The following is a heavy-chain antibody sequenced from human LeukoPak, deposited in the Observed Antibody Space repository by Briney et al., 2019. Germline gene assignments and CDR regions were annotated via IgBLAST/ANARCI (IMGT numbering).Heavy chain of an antibody. CDR1: GYTLTELS. J-gene: IGHJ4*02. Sequence: ASVKVSCKVSGYTLTELSMHWVRQAPGKGLEWMGGFDPEDGETIYAQKFQGRVTMTEDTSTDTAYMELSSLSSEDTAVYYCATATLINYYGSGSYSYWGQGTLVTVSS. CDR3: ATATLINYYGSGSYSY. V-gene: IGHV1-24*01. CDR2: FDPEDGET. D-gene: IGHD3-10*01.